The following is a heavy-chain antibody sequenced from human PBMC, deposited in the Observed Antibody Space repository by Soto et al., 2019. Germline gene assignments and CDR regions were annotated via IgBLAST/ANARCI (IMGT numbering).Heavy chain of an antibody. CDR2: IYYSGST. V-gene: IGHV4-61*01. CDR1: GGSVSSGSYY. D-gene: IGHD2-21*01. CDR3: ARAIPGACGY. J-gene: IGHJ4*02. Sequence: QVQLQESGPGLVKPSETLSLTCTVSGGSVSSGSYYWSWIRQPPGKGLEWIGYIYYSGSTNYNPSLKSRVTISVDTSKNQFSLKLSSVTAADTAVYYCARAIPGACGYWGQGTLVTVSS.